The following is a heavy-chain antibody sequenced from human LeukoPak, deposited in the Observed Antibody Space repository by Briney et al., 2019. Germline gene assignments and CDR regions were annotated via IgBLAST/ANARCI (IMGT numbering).Heavy chain of an antibody. D-gene: IGHD4-11*01. CDR2: ISGSGGST. CDR3: ARWKYSNYIYYFDY. J-gene: IGHJ4*02. V-gene: IGHV3-23*01. CDR1: GFTFSSYA. Sequence: GGSLRLSCAASGFTFSSYAMSWVRQAPGKGLEWVSGISGSGGSTYYADSVKGRFTISRDNSKNTLYLQMNSLRAEDTAVYYCARWKYSNYIYYFDYWGQGTLVIVSS.